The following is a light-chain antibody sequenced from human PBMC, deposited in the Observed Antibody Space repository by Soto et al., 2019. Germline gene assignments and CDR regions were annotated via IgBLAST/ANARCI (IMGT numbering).Light chain of an antibody. Sequence: EIVLTQSPATLYLSPGERATLSCRASQSVSSYLAWYQQKPGQAPRLLIYDASNRATGIPARFSGSGSGTDFTLTISSLEPEDFAVYYCQQRSNWPPNTFGQGNKLEIK. CDR2: DAS. CDR1: QSVSSY. J-gene: IGKJ2*01. V-gene: IGKV3-11*01. CDR3: QQRSNWPPNT.